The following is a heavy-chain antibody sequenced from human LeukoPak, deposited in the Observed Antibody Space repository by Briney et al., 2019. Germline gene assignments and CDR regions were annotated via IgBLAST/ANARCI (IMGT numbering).Heavy chain of an antibody. V-gene: IGHV3-74*01. CDR1: GFTFSSYW. J-gene: IGHJ6*02. CDR2: INSDGSST. CDR3: ARDGGRDGYPWNYYYYGMDV. Sequence: GGSLRLSCAASGFTFSSYWMHWVRQAPGKGLVWVSRINSDGSSTSYADSVKGRFTISRDNAKNTLYLQMNSLRAEDTAVYYCARDGGRDGYPWNYYYYGMDVWGQGTTVTVSS. D-gene: IGHD5-24*01.